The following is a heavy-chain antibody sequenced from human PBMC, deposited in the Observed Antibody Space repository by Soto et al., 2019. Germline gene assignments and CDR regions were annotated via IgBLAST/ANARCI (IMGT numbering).Heavy chain of an antibody. D-gene: IGHD3-10*01. Sequence: ASVKVSCKGSGGTFSSYTISWVRQAPGQGLEWMGRIIPILGIANYAQKFQGRVTITADKSTSTAYMELSSLRSEDTAVYYCARGQKSMVRGVIIKSGADNWFDPWGQGTLVTVSS. CDR3: ARGQKSMVRGVIIKSGADNWFDP. V-gene: IGHV1-69*02. J-gene: IGHJ5*02. CDR1: GGTFSSYT. CDR2: IIPILGIA.